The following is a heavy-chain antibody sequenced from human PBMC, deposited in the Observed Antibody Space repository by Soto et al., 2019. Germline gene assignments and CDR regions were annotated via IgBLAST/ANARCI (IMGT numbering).Heavy chain of an antibody. CDR2: IDNDGSAT. V-gene: IGHV3-74*01. J-gene: IGHJ4*02. CDR3: ARDNWNSY. CDR1: GFTFNIYW. D-gene: IGHD1-1*01. Sequence: GWSLRLSCAASGFTFNIYWMHWVRQAPGKGLEWVSLIDNDGSATTYADSVKGRFTISRDNAKNALFLQMNTLRVDDTAVYYCARDNWNSYWGQGTLVTVSS.